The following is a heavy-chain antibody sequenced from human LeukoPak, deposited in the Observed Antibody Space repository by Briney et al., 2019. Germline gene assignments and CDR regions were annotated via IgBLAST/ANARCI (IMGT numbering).Heavy chain of an antibody. CDR1: GGSISSGGYS. J-gene: IGHJ4*02. CDR3: ARDVDLDY. D-gene: IGHD5-12*01. CDR2: IYHSGST. Sequence: PSQTLSLTCAVSGGSISSGGYSWSWIRQPPGKGLEWIGYIYHSGSTYYNPSLKSRVTISVDRSKNQYSLKLSSVTAADTAVYYCARDVDLDYWGQGTLVTVSS. V-gene: IGHV4-30-2*01.